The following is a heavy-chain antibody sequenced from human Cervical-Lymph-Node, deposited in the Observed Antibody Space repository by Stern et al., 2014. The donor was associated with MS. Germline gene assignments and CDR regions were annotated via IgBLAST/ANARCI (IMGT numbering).Heavy chain of an antibody. CDR3: AKVLSSIDQRYSYGTDY. V-gene: IGHV3-23*04. Sequence: VQLVESGGGLVQPGGSLRLSCAASGFTFSSYAMSWVRQAPGKGLEWVSAISGSGGSTYYADSVKGRFTISRDNSKNTLYLQMNSLRAEDTAVYYCAKVLSSIDQRYSYGTDYWGQGTLVTVSS. CDR2: ISGSGGST. CDR1: GFTFSSYA. D-gene: IGHD5-18*01. J-gene: IGHJ4*02.